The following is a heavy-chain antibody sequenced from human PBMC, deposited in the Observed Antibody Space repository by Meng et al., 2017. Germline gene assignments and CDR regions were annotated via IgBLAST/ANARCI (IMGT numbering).Heavy chain of an antibody. D-gene: IGHD2-15*01. CDR3: ARKAGNCVTTTCYSLDY. J-gene: IGHJ4*02. V-gene: IGHV1-69*05. Sequence: SVKVSCKAPGGIFSNYVIGWVRQAPGQGLEWMGGINIVFGTTDYAQKFQGRFMITTDESTSTVYMELTRLTSEDTAVYFCARKAGNCVTTTCYSLDYWGQGTLVTVSS. CDR2: INIVFGTT. CDR1: GGIFSNYV.